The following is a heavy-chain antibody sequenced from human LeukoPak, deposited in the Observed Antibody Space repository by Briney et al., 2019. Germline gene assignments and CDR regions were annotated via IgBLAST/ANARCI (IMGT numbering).Heavy chain of an antibody. CDR1: GFTFNTYW. V-gene: IGHV3-74*03. Sequence: TGGSLRLSCAASGFTFNTYWMHWVRQVPGKGLVWVSRINGDGSSTAYADSVKDRFTISRDNAKHTVYLQMNSLRAEDTAVYYCAREKGSSNYDSWGQGTLVTVSS. CDR3: AREKGSSNYDS. CDR2: INGDGSST. D-gene: IGHD4-11*01. J-gene: IGHJ5*01.